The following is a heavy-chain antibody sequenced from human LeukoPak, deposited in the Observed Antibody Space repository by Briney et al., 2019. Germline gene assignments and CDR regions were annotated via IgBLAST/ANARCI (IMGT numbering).Heavy chain of an antibody. J-gene: IGHJ4*02. Sequence: GGSLRLSCAASGFTFSRSAMTWVRQGPGTGLEFVASIIYSGGATYYADSVKGRFTISGDNSKNTLYLQMNGLRAEDTALYYCAKDGLYYDGSEHVYYFDSWGQGTLVTVSS. D-gene: IGHD3-22*01. V-gene: IGHV3-23*01. CDR1: GFTFSRSA. CDR2: IIYSGGAT. CDR3: AKDGLYYDGSEHVYYFDS.